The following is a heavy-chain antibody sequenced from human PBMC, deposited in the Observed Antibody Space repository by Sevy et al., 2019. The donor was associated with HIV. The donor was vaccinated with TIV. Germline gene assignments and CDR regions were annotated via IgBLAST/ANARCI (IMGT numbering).Heavy chain of an antibody. J-gene: IGHJ3*02. Sequence: GGSLRLSCAASGFTFSSYGMHWVRQAPGKGLEWVAVIWYDGSNKYYADSVKGRFTISRDNSKNTLYLQMNSLRAEDTAVYYCASVPVGYCSSTSCYKGDAFHIWGQGTMVTVSS. CDR1: GFTFSSYG. CDR3: ASVPVGYCSSTSCYKGDAFHI. D-gene: IGHD2-2*02. V-gene: IGHV3-33*08. CDR2: IWYDGSNK.